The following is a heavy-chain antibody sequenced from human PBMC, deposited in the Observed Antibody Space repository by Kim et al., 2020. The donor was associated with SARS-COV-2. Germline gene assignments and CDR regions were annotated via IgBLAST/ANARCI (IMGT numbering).Heavy chain of an antibody. D-gene: IGHD3-10*01. V-gene: IGHV3-33*01. J-gene: IGHJ4*02. CDR2: VYYDGSKK. CDR3: ARDLGYYGSGAFY. Sequence: GGSLRLSCETTGFPFSSYGMHWVRQAPGKGLEWVAVVYYDGSKKYYADSVKGRFAISRDNSKNTLFLQMDSLRAEDTAVYYCARDLGYYGSGAFYWGQGALVTVSS. CDR1: GFPFSSYG.